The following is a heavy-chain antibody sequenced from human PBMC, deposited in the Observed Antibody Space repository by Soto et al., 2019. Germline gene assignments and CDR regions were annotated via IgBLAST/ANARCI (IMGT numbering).Heavy chain of an antibody. CDR3: ASHRVTHSDY. CDR2: IFYSGST. Sequence: QVQLQESGPGLVKPSQTLSLTCTVSGGCISSGDYYWSWIRQPPGKGLEWIGNIFYSGSTYHNPSLKSRVTTSVHTSKNQFSLKLSSVTAAATAVYYCASHRVTHSDYSGQGTLLTVSS. J-gene: IGHJ4*02. CDR1: GGCISSGDYY. V-gene: IGHV4-30-4*01. D-gene: IGHD2-21*02.